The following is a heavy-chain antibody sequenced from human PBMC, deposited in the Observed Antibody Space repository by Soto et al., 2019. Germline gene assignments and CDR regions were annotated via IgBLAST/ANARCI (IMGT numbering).Heavy chain of an antibody. CDR2: ISSNGSGT. CDR1: GFTFSSDA. V-gene: IGHV3-64*01. D-gene: IGHD6-6*01. CDR3: ARRARADYYYMDV. Sequence: EVQLVESGGGLAQPGVSLRLSCAASGFTFSSDAMDWVRQAPGKGREGVSGISSNGSGTYYASSVKGRFTISRDNSRDTGYLQMDSLRPEDMAVYYCARRARADYYYMDVWGKGTTVTVS. J-gene: IGHJ6*03.